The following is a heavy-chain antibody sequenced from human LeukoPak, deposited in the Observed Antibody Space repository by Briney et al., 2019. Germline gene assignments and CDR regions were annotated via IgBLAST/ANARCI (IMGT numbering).Heavy chain of an antibody. V-gene: IGHV3-23*01. CDR3: AKPRTTGLGWAQFDY. J-gene: IGHJ4*02. D-gene: IGHD2-8*02. CDR2: FDGNGPNT. Sequence: GGSLRLSCAASGFTFSSFAMTWVRQAPGKGLEWVSGFDGNGPNTYYADSVKGRWTISRDNSRNTLYLEMNGLRPEDTAIYYCAKPRTTGLGWAQFDYWGQGSLVTVSS. CDR1: GFTFSSFA.